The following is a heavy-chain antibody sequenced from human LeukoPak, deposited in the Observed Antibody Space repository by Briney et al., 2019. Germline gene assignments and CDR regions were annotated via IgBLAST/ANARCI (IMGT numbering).Heavy chain of an antibody. CDR2: IYYSGST. Sequence: PSETLSLTCAVSGGSISSGGYSWSWIRQPPGKGLEWIGYIYYSGSTYYNPSLKSRVTISVDTSKNQFSLKLSSVTAADTAVYYCARGQTPYYDSSGFSFFDYWGQGTLVTVSS. CDR3: ARGQTPYYDSSGFSFFDY. V-gene: IGHV4-31*11. CDR1: GGSISSGGYS. D-gene: IGHD3-22*01. J-gene: IGHJ4*02.